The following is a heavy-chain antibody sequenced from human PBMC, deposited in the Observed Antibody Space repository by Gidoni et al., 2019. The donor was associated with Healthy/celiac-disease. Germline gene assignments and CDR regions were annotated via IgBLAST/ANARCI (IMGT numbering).Heavy chain of an antibody. V-gene: IGHV1-3*01. CDR3: ARVGRDGYNGGGY. D-gene: IGHD5-12*01. J-gene: IGHJ4*02. Sequence: QVQLVQSGAEVKKPGASVKVSFKASGDPFTSYAMHWVRQAPGQRLEWMGWINAGNGNTKYSQKFQGRVTITRDTSASTAYMELSSLRSEDTAVYYCARVGRDGYNGGGYWGQGTLVTVSS. CDR2: INAGNGNT. CDR1: GDPFTSYA.